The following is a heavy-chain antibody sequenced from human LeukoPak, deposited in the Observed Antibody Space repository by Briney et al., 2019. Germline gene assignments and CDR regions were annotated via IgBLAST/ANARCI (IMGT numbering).Heavy chain of an antibody. CDR2: INPNSGGT. CDR1: GYTFTGYY. CDR3: AREDSGGDCLGY. Sequence: ASVKVSCKASGYTFTGYYMHWVRQAPGQGLEWMGWINPNSGGTNYAQKFQGRVTMTGDTSISKAYMELSRLRSDDTAVYYCAREDSGGDCLGYWGQGTLVSVSS. D-gene: IGHD2-21*01. J-gene: IGHJ4*02. V-gene: IGHV1-2*02.